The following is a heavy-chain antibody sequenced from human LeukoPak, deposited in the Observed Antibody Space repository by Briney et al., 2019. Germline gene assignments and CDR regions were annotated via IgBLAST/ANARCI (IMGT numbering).Heavy chain of an antibody. CDR2: IKRDGSEK. Sequence: GGSLRLSCAASGFTFSSYWMSWVRQAPGKGLEWVANIKRDGSEKYYVDSVKGRFTISRDNAKNSLYLQMNSLRAEDTAVYYCARSKDYYDSSGFDYWGQGTLVTVSS. J-gene: IGHJ4*02. CDR1: GFTFSSYW. V-gene: IGHV3-7*01. CDR3: ARSKDYYDSSGFDY. D-gene: IGHD3-22*01.